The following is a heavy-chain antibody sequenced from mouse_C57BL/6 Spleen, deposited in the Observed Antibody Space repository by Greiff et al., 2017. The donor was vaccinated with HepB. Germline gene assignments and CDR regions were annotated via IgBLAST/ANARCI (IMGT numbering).Heavy chain of an antibody. CDR3: TRVRTTVVAYYAMDY. CDR1: GFTFSSYA. V-gene: IGHV5-9-1*02. D-gene: IGHD1-1*01. J-gene: IGHJ4*01. CDR2: ISSGGDYI. Sequence: EVQLVESGEGLVKPGGSLKLSCAASGFTFSSYAMSWVRQTPEKRLEWVAYISSGGDYIYYADTVKGRFTISRDNARNTLYLQMSSLKSEDTAMSYYTRVRTTVVAYYAMDYWGQGTSVTVSS.